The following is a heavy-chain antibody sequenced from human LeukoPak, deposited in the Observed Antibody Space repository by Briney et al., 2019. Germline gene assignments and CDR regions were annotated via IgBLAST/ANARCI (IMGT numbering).Heavy chain of an antibody. V-gene: IGHV3-48*04. D-gene: IGHD2-2*01. CDR3: ARAVGCSSTSCYGAFDV. CDR1: GFTFSSYS. Sequence: GGSLRLSCAASGFTFSSYSMNWVRQAPGKGLEWVSYISSSSSTIYYADSVKGRFTISRDNAKNSLYLQMNSLRAEDTAVYYCARAVGCSSTSCYGAFDVWGQGTMVTVSS. CDR2: ISSSSSTI. J-gene: IGHJ3*01.